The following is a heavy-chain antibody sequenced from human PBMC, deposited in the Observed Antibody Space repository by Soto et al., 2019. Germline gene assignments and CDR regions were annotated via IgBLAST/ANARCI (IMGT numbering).Heavy chain of an antibody. CDR2: INPSGGST. Sequence: ASVKVSCKASGYTVTTYYMHWVRQAPGQGLEWMGIINPSGGSTTYAQKFQDRVIMTRDTSTSTVYMELSSLRSEDTAVYYCARTGPGSTYSYYYGMDVWGQGTTVTVSS. CDR3: ARTGPGSTYSYYYGMDV. V-gene: IGHV1-46*01. D-gene: IGHD2-15*01. CDR1: GYTVTTYY. J-gene: IGHJ6*02.